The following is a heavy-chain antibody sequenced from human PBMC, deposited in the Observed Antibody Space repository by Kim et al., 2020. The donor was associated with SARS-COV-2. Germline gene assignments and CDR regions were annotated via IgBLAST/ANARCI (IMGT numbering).Heavy chain of an antibody. D-gene: IGHD6-6*01. V-gene: IGHV3-23*01. CDR3: AKRAARGNRDY. CDR2: T. Sequence: TYTADSVKGRFTISRDNSKNTLYLQMNSLRAEDTAVYYCAKRAARGNRDYWGQGTLVTVSS. J-gene: IGHJ4*02.